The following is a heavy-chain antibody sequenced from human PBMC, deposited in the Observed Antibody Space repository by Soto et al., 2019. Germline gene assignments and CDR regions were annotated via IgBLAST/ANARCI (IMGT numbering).Heavy chain of an antibody. J-gene: IGHJ4*02. CDR3: ARNSLPYDYIWGSYPPDY. Sequence: EVQLVESGGGLVQPGGSLRLSCAASGFTVSSNYMSWVGKAPGKGLEWVSVIYSGGSTYYADSVKGRFTISRDNSKNTLYLQMNSLRAEDTAVYYCARNSLPYDYIWGSYPPDYWGQGTLVTVSS. D-gene: IGHD3-16*02. CDR1: GFTVSSNY. CDR2: IYSGGST. V-gene: IGHV3-66*01.